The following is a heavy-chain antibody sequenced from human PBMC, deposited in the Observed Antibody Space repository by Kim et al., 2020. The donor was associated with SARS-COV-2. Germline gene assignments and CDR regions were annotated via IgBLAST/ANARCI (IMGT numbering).Heavy chain of an antibody. CDR1: GYSFTSYW. D-gene: IGHD6-19*01. Sequence: GESLKISCKGSGYSFTSYWIGWVRQMPGKGLEWMGIIYPGDSDTRYSPSFQGQVTISADKSISTAYLQWSSLKASDTAMYYCARFLSSGWSPLTFDGMDVWGQGTTVTVSS. V-gene: IGHV5-51*01. J-gene: IGHJ6*02. CDR2: IYPGDSDT. CDR3: ARFLSSGWSPLTFDGMDV.